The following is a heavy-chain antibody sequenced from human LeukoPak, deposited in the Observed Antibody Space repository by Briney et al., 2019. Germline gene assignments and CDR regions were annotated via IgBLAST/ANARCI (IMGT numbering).Heavy chain of an antibody. J-gene: IGHJ5*02. Sequence: DSVKVSCKASGYTFTNYGISWVRQAPGQGPEWMGWISAYSGHTNYAQKLQGRVTMTTDTSTSTAYMELRSLRSDDTAVYYCARDNHSGSWSWFDPWGQGTLVSVSS. CDR2: ISAYSGHT. CDR1: GYTFTNYG. V-gene: IGHV1-18*01. CDR3: ARDNHSGSWSWFDP. D-gene: IGHD6-13*01.